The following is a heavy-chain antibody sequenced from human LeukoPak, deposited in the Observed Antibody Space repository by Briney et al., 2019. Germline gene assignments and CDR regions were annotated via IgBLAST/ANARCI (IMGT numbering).Heavy chain of an antibody. V-gene: IGHV4-34*01. CDR3: ARAYSSSWYWNWFDP. J-gene: IGHJ5*02. D-gene: IGHD6-13*01. CDR1: GGSFSGYY. CDR2: INHSGST. Sequence: SETLSLTCAVYGGSFSGYYWSWIRQPPGKGLEWIGEINHSGSTNYNPSLKSRVTISVDTSKNQFSLKLSSVSAADTAVYYCARAYSSSWYWNWFDPWGQGTLVTVSS.